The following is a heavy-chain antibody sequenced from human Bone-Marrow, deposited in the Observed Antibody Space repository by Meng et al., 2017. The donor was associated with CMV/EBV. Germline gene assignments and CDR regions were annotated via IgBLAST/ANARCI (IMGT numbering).Heavy chain of an antibody. CDR2: IRTKGNNYAT. CDR1: GFTFSGSS. Sequence: GESLKISCAASGFTFSGSSMHWVRQASGKGLEWVGGIRTKGNNYATAYAASVKGRFTIYRDDSKDTVYLQMNSLKTEDTAVYYCANTLVSTTVGYWGQGTLVTVSS. D-gene: IGHD1-1*01. CDR3: ANTLVSTTVGY. J-gene: IGHJ4*02. V-gene: IGHV3-73*01.